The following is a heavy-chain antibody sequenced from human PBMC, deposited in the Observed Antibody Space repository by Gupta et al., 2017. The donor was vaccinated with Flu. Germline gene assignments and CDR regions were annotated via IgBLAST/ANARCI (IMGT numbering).Heavy chain of an antibody. Sequence: QVQLVESGGGVVQPGGSLRLSCAASGFTLTDSGIHWVRQSPGKGPEWVAVMSSEGNKKYYADSVKGRFTISRDISKSTAYLEMNSLSTDDTAMYYCAKGNCHGGTSCRGDAYYYYYGIDVWGRGTTVTGS. J-gene: IGHJ6*02. CDR2: MSSEGNKK. D-gene: IGHD2-15*01. V-gene: IGHV3-30*18. CDR3: AKGNCHGGTSCRGDAYYYYYGIDV. CDR1: GFTLTDSG.